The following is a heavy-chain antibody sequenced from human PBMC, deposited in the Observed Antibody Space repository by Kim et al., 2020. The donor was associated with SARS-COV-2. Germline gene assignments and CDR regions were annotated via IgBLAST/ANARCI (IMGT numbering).Heavy chain of an antibody. CDR2: ISGSGGTK. V-gene: IGHV3-23*01. CDR3: AKGKNYYYGSGYYHKSEY. CDR1: GLTFSSFA. D-gene: IGHD3-10*01. J-gene: IGHJ1*01. Sequence: GGSLRLSCAASGLTFSSFAMSWVRQAPGKGLEWVSSISGSGGTKDYADSVKGRFTVSRDNSKMYLQMNRLRAEDTAVYYCAKGKNYYYGSGYYHKSEY.